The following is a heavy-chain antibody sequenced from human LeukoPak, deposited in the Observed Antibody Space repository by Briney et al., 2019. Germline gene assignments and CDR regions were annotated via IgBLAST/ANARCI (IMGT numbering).Heavy chain of an antibody. V-gene: IGHV3-9*01. CDR2: ISWNSGSI. CDR1: GFTFDDYA. D-gene: IGHD2-15*01. Sequence: GRSLRLSCAASGFTFDDYAMHWVRQAPGKGLEWVSGISWNSGSIGYADSVKGRFTISRDNAKNSLYLQMNSLRAEDTALYYCAKDGCSGGSCYSYNWFDPWGQGTLVTVSS. CDR3: AKDGCSGGSCYSYNWFDP. J-gene: IGHJ5*02.